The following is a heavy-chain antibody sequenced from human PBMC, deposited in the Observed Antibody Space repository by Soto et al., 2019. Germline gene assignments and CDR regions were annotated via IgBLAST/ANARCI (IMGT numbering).Heavy chain of an antibody. V-gene: IGHV1-69*13. J-gene: IGHJ6*02. CDR3: ARPGQCGGDCYFPFSGMDV. CDR1: EGTFRSYA. Sequence: ASVKVSCKASEGTFRSYAISWVRQPPGQGLAWMGGIIPIVGTANYAQKLQGRVTITADESTSTAYMELSSLRSEDTAVYYCARPGQCGGDCYFPFSGMDVWGQGTTVTVSS. D-gene: IGHD2-21*02. CDR2: IIPIVGTA.